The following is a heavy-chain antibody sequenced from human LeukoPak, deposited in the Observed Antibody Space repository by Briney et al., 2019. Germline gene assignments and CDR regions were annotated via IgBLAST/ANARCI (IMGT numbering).Heavy chain of an antibody. V-gene: IGHV3-30*04. J-gene: IGHJ4*02. CDR2: ISHDGSDK. D-gene: IGHD3-16*01. CDR1: GFTFSTYA. CDR3: ARESWGMRSFDY. Sequence: PGRSLRLSCAASGFTFSTYAMHWVRQAPGKGLEWVAMISHDGSDKSYIDSVKGRFTISRDKSKNTLYLQMDSLRAEDTALYYCARESWGMRSFDYWGQGTLVTVSS.